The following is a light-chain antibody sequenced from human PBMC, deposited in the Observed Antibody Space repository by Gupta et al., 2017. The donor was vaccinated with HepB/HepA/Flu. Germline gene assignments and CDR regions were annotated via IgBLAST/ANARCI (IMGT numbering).Light chain of an antibody. CDR3: QQAYSLPWT. CDR2: GTS. Sequence: DIQMTQSPSSLSASVGDRVTITCRASQSIRKYLNWYQQKPGQAPKLLIYGTSTLQSGVPSRFSGSGSETDFTLTISTLQPDDFATDSCQQAYSLPWTFAQETKVEIK. V-gene: IGKV1-39*01. J-gene: IGKJ1*01. CDR1: QSIRKY.